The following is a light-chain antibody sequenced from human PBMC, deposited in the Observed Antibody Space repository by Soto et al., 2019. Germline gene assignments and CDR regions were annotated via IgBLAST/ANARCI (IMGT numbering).Light chain of an antibody. CDR2: GTS. J-gene: IGKJ1*01. CDR1: QSVSDNY. Sequence: DIVLTQSPDTLSLSPGERVTLSCRASQSVSDNYLAWYQQKPGQAPRLLIYGTSSRATGIPDRFSGSGSGTDFTLTISRLEPEDFAVYYCQQYGSSRTFGQGTKVDIK. CDR3: QQYGSSRT. V-gene: IGKV3-20*01.